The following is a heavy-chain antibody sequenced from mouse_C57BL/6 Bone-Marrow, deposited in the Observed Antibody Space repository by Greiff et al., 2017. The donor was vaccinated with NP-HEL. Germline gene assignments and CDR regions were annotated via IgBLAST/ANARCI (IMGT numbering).Heavy chain of an antibody. J-gene: IGHJ3*01. CDR1: GYTFTSYG. Sequence: QVQLQQSGAELARPGASVKLSCKASGYTFTSYGISWVKQRTGQGLEWIGEIYPRSGNTYYNEKFKGKATLTADKSSSTAYMELRSLTSEDSAVYYCARYRNYYDYSWFAYWGQGTLVTVSA. V-gene: IGHV1-81*01. CDR3: ARYRNYYDYSWFAY. D-gene: IGHD2-4*01. CDR2: IYPRSGNT.